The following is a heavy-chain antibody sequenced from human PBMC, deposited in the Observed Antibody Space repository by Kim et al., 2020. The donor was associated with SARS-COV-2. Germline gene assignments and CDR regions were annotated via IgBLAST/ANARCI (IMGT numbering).Heavy chain of an antibody. J-gene: IGHJ6*01. CDR2: IYYSGST. Sequence: SETLSLTCTVSGGSISSYYWSWIRQPPGKGLEWIGYIYYSGSTNYNPSLKSRVTISVDTSKNQFSLKLSSVTAADTAVYYCARQGYSSGWYYDYYYYGM. V-gene: IGHV4-59*08. CDR1: GGSISSYY. CDR3: ARQGYSSGWYYDYYYYGM. D-gene: IGHD6-19*01.